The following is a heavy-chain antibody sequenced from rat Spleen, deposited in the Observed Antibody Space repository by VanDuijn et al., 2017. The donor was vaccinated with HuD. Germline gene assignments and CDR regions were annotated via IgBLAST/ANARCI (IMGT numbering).Heavy chain of an antibody. Sequence: EVQLVESGGGLVQPGRSLKLSCAASGFTFSDYNMAWVRQAPTKGLEWVASISPSGGSTYYRDSVKGRFTISRDNAKSTLYLQMDSLRSEDTATYYCARHSGNGTRGLDYWGQGVMVTVSS. V-gene: IGHV5-25*01. CDR2: ISPSGGST. CDR3: ARHSGNGTRGLDY. J-gene: IGHJ2*01. D-gene: IGHD4-3*01. CDR1: GFTFSDYN.